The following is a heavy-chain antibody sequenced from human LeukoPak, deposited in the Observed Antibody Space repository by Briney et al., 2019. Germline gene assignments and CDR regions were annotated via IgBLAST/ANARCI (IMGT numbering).Heavy chain of an antibody. V-gene: IGHV3-7*01. D-gene: IGHD1-1*01. CDR1: GFTFSSFW. CDR3: PSDWNDKQKNYDTWL. J-gene: IGHJ4*02. Sequence: PGGSLRLSCVASGFTFSSFWMSWVRQAPGKGLEWVGNIKEDGSDKNYVDSVKGRFTIFRDNAKNSVYPQMHSLRAEDTAVYYCPSDWNDKQKNYDTWLWGQGTLVTVSS. CDR2: IKEDGSDK.